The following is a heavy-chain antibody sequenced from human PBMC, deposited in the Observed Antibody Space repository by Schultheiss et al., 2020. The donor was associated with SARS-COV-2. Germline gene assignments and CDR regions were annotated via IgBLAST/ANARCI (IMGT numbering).Heavy chain of an antibody. V-gene: IGHV1-46*01. CDR2: INPSGGST. J-gene: IGHJ6*03. CDR3: ARDFGERYYYYMDV. CDR1: GYTFTSYY. D-gene: IGHD3-3*01. Sequence: ASVKVSCKASGYTFTSYYMHWVRQAPGQGLEWMGIINPSGGSTSYAQKFQGRVTMTRDTSISTAYMELSRLRSDDTAVYYCARDFGERYYYYMDVWGKGTTVTVSS.